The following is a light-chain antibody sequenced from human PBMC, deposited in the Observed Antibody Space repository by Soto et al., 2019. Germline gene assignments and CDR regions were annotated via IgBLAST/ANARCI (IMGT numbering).Light chain of an antibody. CDR1: SSDVGGYNY. Sequence: QPASVSGSPGQSITISCTGTSSDVGGYNYVSWYQQHPGKAPKLMIYDVSNRPSGVSNRFSGSKSGNTASLTISGLQAEDEADYYCSSYTSSSTLEFGGGTKLTVL. CDR3: SSYTSSSTLE. V-gene: IGLV2-14*01. J-gene: IGLJ2*01. CDR2: DVS.